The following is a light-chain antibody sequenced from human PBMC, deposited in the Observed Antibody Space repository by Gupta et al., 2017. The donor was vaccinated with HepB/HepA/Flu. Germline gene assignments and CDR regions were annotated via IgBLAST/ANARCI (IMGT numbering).Light chain of an antibody. Sequence: QSALTQPASVSGSPGPSITISCTGTSSDVSWYQQHPGKAPNLMIYAVSNRPARVADRFSGSKSGATASLTISGLQAEDEADYYYSSFTSTSDIAEFGGGTKLTVL. CDR1: SSDV. J-gene: IGLJ3*02. V-gene: IGLV2-14*01. CDR3: SSFTSTSDIAE. CDR2: AVS.